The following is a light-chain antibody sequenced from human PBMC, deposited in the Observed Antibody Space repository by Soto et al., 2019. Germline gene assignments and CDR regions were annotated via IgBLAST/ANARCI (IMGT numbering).Light chain of an antibody. CDR3: QQYNDWPLYT. CDR2: GAS. V-gene: IGKV3-15*01. Sequence: EIVMTQSPTFVSVSPGERATLSCRASQSVNSNLAWYQQKPGQAPRLLISGASTRAPGIAARFSGSGSGTTFTLSISGLQSEDFAVYYCQQYNDWPLYTFGQGTKLEIK. J-gene: IGKJ2*01. CDR1: QSVNSN.